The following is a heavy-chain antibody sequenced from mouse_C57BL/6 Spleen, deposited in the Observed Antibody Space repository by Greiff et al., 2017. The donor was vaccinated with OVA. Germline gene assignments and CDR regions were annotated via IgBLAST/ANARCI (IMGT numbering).Heavy chain of an antibody. J-gene: IGHJ3*01. CDR2: VYPGDGDT. D-gene: IGHD4-1*01. CDR1: GYAFSSSW. Sequence: QVQLQQSGPELVKPGASVKISCKASGYAFSSSWMNWVKQRPGKGLEWIGRVYPGDGDTNYNGKFKGKTTLTADKSSSTAYRQLSSRTSEDSAVYFYASDWDEAYWGQGTLVTVSA. V-gene: IGHV1-82*01. CDR3: ASDWDEAY.